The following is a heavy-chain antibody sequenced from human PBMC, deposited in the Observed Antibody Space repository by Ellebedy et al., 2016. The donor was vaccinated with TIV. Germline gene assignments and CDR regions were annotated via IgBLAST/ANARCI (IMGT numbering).Heavy chain of an antibody. J-gene: IGHJ6*02. V-gene: IGHV3-30-3*01. D-gene: IGHD3-16*01. CDR3: ARDREIWATGTNYYGMDV. CDR2: ISYDGSNK. CDR1: GFTFSSYA. Sequence: GGSLRLSXAASGFTFSSYAMHWVRRAPGKGLEWVAVISYDGSNKYYADSVKGRFTISRDNSRNTLYLQMNSLRAEDTAVYYCARDREIWATGTNYYGMDVWGQGTTVTVSS.